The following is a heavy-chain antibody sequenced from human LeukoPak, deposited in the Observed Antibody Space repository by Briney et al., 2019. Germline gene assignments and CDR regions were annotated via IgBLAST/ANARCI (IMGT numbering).Heavy chain of an antibody. V-gene: IGHV4-39*07. D-gene: IGHD6-13*01. CDR2: IYYSGST. CDR1: GGSISSSSYY. Sequence: SETLSLTCTVSGGSISSSSYYWGWIRQPPGKGLEWIGSIYYSGSTYYNPSLKSRVTISVDTSKNQFSLKLSSVTAADTAVYYCARRGQQQRGYYFDYWGQGTLVTVSS. CDR3: ARRGQQQRGYYFDY. J-gene: IGHJ4*02.